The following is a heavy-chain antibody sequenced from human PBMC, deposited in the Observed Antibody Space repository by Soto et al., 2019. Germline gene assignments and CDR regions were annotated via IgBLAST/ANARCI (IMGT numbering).Heavy chain of an antibody. D-gene: IGHD3-3*01. Sequence: PGESLKISCKTSGYDFGNYWINWVRQVPGKGLEWIGKIDPSDSYSNYNPSFQGRVTISADMSTSTAYLQWTSLEASDSGIYFCARQKSYTIFGVLTPDLDSWGQGTLVTVSS. CDR3: ARQKSYTIFGVLTPDLDS. CDR1: GYDFGNYW. V-gene: IGHV5-10-1*01. J-gene: IGHJ4*02. CDR2: IDPSDSYS.